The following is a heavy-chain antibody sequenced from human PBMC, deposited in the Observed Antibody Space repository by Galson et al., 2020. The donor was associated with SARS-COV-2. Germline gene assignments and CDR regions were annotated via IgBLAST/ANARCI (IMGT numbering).Heavy chain of an antibody. V-gene: IGHV4-59*08. Sequence: ETSETLSLTCTVSGGSISSYYWSWIRQPPGKGLEWIGYIYYSGSTNYNPSLKSRVTISVDTSKNQFSLKLSSVTAADTAVYYCARHQQIEGGAFDIWGQGTMVTVSS. CDR2: IYYSGST. D-gene: IGHD2-21*01. CDR3: ARHQQIEGGAFDI. J-gene: IGHJ3*02. CDR1: GGSISSYY.